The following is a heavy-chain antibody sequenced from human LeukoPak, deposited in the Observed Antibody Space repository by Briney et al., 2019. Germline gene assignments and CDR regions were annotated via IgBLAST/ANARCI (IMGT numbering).Heavy chain of an antibody. CDR3: GKEGGA. D-gene: IGHD3-16*01. CDR1: GFTFSSFT. Sequence: PGGSLRLSCAASGFTFSSFTMTWVRQAPGKGLEWVSAIGGRGGSTYYADFLEGRFTIARDNSKDMVYQQMNSLKVEDTAIYYCGKEGGAWGQGTKVTVSS. J-gene: IGHJ5*02. V-gene: IGHV3-23*01. CDR2: IGGRGGST.